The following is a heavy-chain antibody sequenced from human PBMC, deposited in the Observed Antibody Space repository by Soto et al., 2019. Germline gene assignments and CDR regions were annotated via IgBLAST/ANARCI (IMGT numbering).Heavy chain of an antibody. D-gene: IGHD2-15*01. Sequence: QVQLVESGGGVVQPGRSLRLSCAASGFTFSSYGMHWVRQAPGKGLEWVAVIWYDGSNKYYAESVKGRFTISRDNSKNTLYLQMNSLRAEDTAVYYCARDGYCSGGSCYSVPVFDYWGQGTLVTVSS. CDR1: GFTFSSYG. V-gene: IGHV3-33*01. J-gene: IGHJ4*02. CDR3: ARDGYCSGGSCYSVPVFDY. CDR2: IWYDGSNK.